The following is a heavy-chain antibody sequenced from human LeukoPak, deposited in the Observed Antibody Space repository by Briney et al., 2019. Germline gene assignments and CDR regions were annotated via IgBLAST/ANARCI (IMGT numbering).Heavy chain of an antibody. V-gene: IGHV3-7*01. CDR3: ARALNYKSSSWIQLWSYYFDY. CDR2: IKQDGSEK. CDR1: GFTFSSYW. D-gene: IGHD5-18*01. J-gene: IGHJ4*02. Sequence: GGSLRLSCAASGFTFSSYWMSWVRQAPGKGLEWVANIKQDGSEKYYVDSVKGRFTISRDNAENSLSLQMNSLRAEDTAVYYCARALNYKSSSWIQLWSYYFDYWGQGTLVTASS.